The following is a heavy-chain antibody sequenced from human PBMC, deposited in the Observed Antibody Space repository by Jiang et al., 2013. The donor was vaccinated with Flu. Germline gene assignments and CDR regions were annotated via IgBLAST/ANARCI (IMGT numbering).Heavy chain of an antibody. CDR3: AREGGPHYYGSGSYYKD. CDR1: WLHQQWWLL. D-gene: IGHD3-10*01. Sequence: LLKPSQTLSLTVHCLWWLHQQWWLLLELDPPAPGKGLEWIGYIYYSGSTYYNPSLKSRVTISVDTSKNQLSLKLSSVTAADTAVYYCAREGGPHYYGSGSYYKDWGQGTLVTVSS. V-gene: IGHV4-31*03. J-gene: IGHJ4*02. CDR2: IYYSGST.